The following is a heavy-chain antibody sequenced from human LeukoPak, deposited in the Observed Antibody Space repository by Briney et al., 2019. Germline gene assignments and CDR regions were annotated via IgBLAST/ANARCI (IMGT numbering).Heavy chain of an antibody. CDR1: GYTFTSYY. V-gene: IGHV1-46*01. CDR2: INPSGGST. CDR3: ARVGMASGVDY. J-gene: IGHJ4*02. D-gene: IGHD3-10*01. Sequence: ASVKVSCKASGYTFTSYYMHWVRQAPGQGLAWMGIINPSGGSTSYAQKFQGGVTMTRDTSTSTVYMELSSLRSEDTAVYYCARVGMASGVDYWGQGTLVTVSS.